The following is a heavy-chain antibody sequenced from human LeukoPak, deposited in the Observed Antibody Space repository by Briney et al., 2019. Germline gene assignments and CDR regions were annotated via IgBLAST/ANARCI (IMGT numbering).Heavy chain of an antibody. CDR2: INPYNGDA. Sequence: ASVKVSCKASGHTFTTYGISWVRQAPGQGLEWMGWINPYNGDANYAQKLQGRVNMTTDTSTNTAYMELRSLRTDDTAVYNCARGPHTITSRVDYWGQGTLVTVSS. V-gene: IGHV1-18*01. CDR3: ARGPHTITSRVDY. J-gene: IGHJ4*02. D-gene: IGHD4-11*01. CDR1: GHTFTTYG.